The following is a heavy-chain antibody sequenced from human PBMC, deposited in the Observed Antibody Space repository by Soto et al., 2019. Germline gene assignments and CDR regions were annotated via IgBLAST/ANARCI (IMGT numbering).Heavy chain of an antibody. CDR3: ANWDYYDSSGDLFDY. CDR2: ISYDGSNK. V-gene: IGHV3-30*18. J-gene: IGHJ4*02. CDR1: GFTFSSYG. Sequence: QVQLVESGGGVVQPGRSLRLSCAASGFTFSSYGMHWVRQAPGKGLEWVAVISYDGSNKYYADSVKGRFTISRDNSKNTLYLQMNSLRAEDTAVYYCANWDYYDSSGDLFDYWGQGTLVTVSS. D-gene: IGHD3-22*01.